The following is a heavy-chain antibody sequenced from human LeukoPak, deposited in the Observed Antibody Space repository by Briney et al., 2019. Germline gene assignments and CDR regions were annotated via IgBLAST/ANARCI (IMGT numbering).Heavy chain of an antibody. Sequence: ASVKVSCKASGYTFNGYYMYWVRQAPGQGLEWMGWINPNSGGTNYAQKFQGRVTMTRDTSINTAYMELSRLRSDDTAVYYCARGAIYGDYVYSDYWGQGTLVTVSP. CDR1: GYTFNGYY. J-gene: IGHJ4*02. CDR2: INPNSGGT. CDR3: ARGAIYGDYVYSDY. V-gene: IGHV1-2*02. D-gene: IGHD4-17*01.